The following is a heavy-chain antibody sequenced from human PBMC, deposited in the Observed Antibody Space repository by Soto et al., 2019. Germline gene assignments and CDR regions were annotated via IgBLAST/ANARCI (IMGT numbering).Heavy chain of an antibody. CDR1: GYTFTGYY. CDR3: ARTPIRVTIFGVVIRSGMDV. CDR2: INPNSGGT. J-gene: IGHJ6*02. D-gene: IGHD3-3*01. V-gene: IGHV1-2*04. Sequence: GASVKVSCKASGYTFTGYYMHWVRQAPGQGLEWMGWINPNSGGTNYVQKFQGWVTMTRDTSISTAYMELSRLRSDDTAVYYCARTPIRVTIFGVVIRSGMDVWGQGTTVTV.